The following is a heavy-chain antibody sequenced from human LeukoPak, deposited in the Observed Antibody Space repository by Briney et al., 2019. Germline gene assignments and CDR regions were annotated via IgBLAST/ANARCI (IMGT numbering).Heavy chain of an antibody. CDR1: GGTFSSYA. V-gene: IGHV1-18*01. D-gene: IGHD2-2*01. CDR3: ARDIPHIVVVPSAGVSDF. Sequence: ASVKVSCKASGGTFSSYAISWVRQAPGQGLEWMGWISAFNGNTNYAKKFRGRVTMTTDTSTGTAYMELRGLRSDDTAVYYCARDIPHIVVVPSAGVSDFWGQGTLVTVSS. CDR2: ISAFNGNT. J-gene: IGHJ4*02.